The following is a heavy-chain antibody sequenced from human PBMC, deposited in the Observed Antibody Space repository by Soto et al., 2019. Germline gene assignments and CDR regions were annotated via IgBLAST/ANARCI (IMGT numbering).Heavy chain of an antibody. CDR1: GYTFTSYG. V-gene: IGHV1-18*01. CDR3: ARAKQWLYAFDI. Sequence: ASVKVSCKASGYTFTSYGISWVRQAPGQGLEWMGWIGAYNGNTNYAQKLQGRATMTTDTSTSTAYMELRSLRSDDTAVYYCARAKQWLYAFDIWGQGTMVTVSS. CDR2: IGAYNGNT. J-gene: IGHJ3*02. D-gene: IGHD6-19*01.